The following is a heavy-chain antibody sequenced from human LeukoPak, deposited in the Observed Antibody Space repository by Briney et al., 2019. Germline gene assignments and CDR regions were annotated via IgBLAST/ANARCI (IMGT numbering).Heavy chain of an antibody. CDR1: GGSSSSYY. CDR2: IYDSGST. V-gene: IGHV4-59*01. J-gene: IGHJ5*02. D-gene: IGHD5-12*01. CDR3: ARFSGYDGLWFDP. Sequence: SETLSLTCTVSGGSSSSYYWSWIRQPPGKGLEWIGYIYDSGSTNYNPSLKSRVTISVDTSKNQFSLKLSSVTAADTAVYYCARFSGYDGLWFDPWGQGTLVTVSS.